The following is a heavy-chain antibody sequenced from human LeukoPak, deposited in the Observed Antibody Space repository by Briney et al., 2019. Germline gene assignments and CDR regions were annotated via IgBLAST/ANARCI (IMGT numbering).Heavy chain of an antibody. CDR1: GFTFSSYA. CDR3: AKDQTPFLDYYYYGMDV. Sequence: GGSLRLSCAASGFTFSSYAMSWVRQAPGKGLEWVSAISGSGGSTYYADSVEGRFTISRDNSKNTLYLQMNSLRAEDTAVYYCAKDQTPFLDYYYYGMDVWGQGTTVTVSS. J-gene: IGHJ6*02. V-gene: IGHV3-23*01. CDR2: ISGSGGST. D-gene: IGHD2-15*01.